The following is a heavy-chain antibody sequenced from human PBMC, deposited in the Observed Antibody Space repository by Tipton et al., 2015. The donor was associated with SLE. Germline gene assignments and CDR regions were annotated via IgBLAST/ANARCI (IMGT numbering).Heavy chain of an antibody. CDR1: RFTFSSYS. CDR2: ISYDGSNK. V-gene: IGHV3-30*04. Sequence: SLRLSCSASRFTFSSYSMHWVRQAPGKGLEWVAVISYDGSNKYYADSVKGRFTISRDNSKNTLYLQMNSLRADDTAVYYCAKDISTYGDYSLDYWGQGTLVTVSS. D-gene: IGHD4-17*01. CDR3: AKDISTYGDYSLDY. J-gene: IGHJ4*02.